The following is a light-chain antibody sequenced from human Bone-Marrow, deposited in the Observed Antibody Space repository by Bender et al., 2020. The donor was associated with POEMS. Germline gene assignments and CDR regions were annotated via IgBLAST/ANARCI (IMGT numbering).Light chain of an antibody. CDR1: TSNIGTNT. CDR2: SDN. J-gene: IGLJ3*02. Sequence: QSALTQPPSASGTPGQRVTISCSGSTSNIGTNTVNWYQQLPGTAPKLLIYSDNQRPLGVPDRFSGSKSGTSASLAISGLRSEDEGDYYCQSYDNSLGGWVFGGGTKLTVL. CDR3: QSYDNSLGGWV. V-gene: IGLV1-44*01.